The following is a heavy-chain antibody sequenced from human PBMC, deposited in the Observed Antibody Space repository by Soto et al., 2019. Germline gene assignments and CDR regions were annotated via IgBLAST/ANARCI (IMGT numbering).Heavy chain of an antibody. CDR3: ARTTEGPGRGGSFDI. J-gene: IGHJ3*02. CDR1: GFSFDVYG. CDR2: INWSGEST. D-gene: IGHD3-16*01. V-gene: IGHV3-20*01. Sequence: DVQLMESGGRVVRPGGSLTLSCAASGFSFDVYGMIWVRQGPGKGLELVSGINWSGESTDYADSVKGRFTVSRDNAKNSLILLMNALRDEPTPLYLSARTTEGPGRGGSFDIWGNGPLVTVSS.